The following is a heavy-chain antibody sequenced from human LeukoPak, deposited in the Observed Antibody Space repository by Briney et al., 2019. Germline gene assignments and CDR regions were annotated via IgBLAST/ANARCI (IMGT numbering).Heavy chain of an antibody. CDR3: AKSPVGHHPYWFDS. CDR2: ISASGDKT. J-gene: IGHJ5*01. Sequence: PGGSLRLSCAASGFTFSTYAMNWVRQAPGKGPEWVSGISASGDKTFYTDSVKGRFAISRDNSKNTIHLQMNSLRVDDTAIYYRAKSPVGHHPYWFDSWGQGTLVTVSS. D-gene: IGHD1-14*01. V-gene: IGHV3-23*01. CDR1: GFTFSTYA.